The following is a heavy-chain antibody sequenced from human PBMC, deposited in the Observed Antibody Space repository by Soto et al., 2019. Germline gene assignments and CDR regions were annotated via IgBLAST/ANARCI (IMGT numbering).Heavy chain of an antibody. J-gene: IGHJ4*02. Sequence: GGSLSLLSEASGFTFSALHMISIPCAPARSHVWADSIRYRDERYPTHYAKPVKGRFTVSSDDSKSSLYLQMNSLRTEDTGVYLCVRVPYNNGWYPEYWGRGTMVTVCS. CDR3: VRVPYNNGWYPEY. D-gene: IGHD6-19*01. CDR2: IRYRDERYPT. V-gene: IGHV3-72*01. CDR1: GFTFSALH.